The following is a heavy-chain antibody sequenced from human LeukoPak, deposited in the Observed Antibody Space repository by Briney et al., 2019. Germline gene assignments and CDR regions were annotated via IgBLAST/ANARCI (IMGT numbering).Heavy chain of an antibody. J-gene: IGHJ6*02. CDR1: GFTFSTYW. CDR3: ASSGVPHGLDV. V-gene: IGHV3-7*02. CDR2: IKPDGSEE. D-gene: IGHD7-27*01. Sequence: GGSLRLSCAASGFTFSTYWMIWVRQAPEKGLEWVAKIKPDGSEEYYVDSVKGRFTISRDNAKNSLYLQMNSLRAEDTAVYYCASSGVPHGLDVWGQGTTVTVSS.